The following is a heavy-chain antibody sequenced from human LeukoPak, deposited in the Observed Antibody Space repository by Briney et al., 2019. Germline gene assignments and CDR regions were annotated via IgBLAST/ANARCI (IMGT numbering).Heavy chain of an antibody. CDR1: GFTFSSYA. J-gene: IGHJ5*02. Sequence: GRSLRLSCAASGFTFSSYAMHWVRQAPGKGLEWVAVISYDGSNKYYADSVKGRFTISRDNSKNTLYLQMNSLRAEDTAVYYCARSGDESYSSGWYWFDPWGQGTLVTVSS. CDR3: ARSGDESYSSGWYWFDP. D-gene: IGHD6-19*01. CDR2: ISYDGSNK. V-gene: IGHV3-30-3*01.